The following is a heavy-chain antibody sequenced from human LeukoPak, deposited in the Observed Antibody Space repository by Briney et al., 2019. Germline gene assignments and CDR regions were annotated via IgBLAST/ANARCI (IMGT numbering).Heavy chain of an antibody. V-gene: IGHV1-2*02. CDR3: ARVMGATPGDY. D-gene: IGHD1-26*01. J-gene: IGHJ4*02. Sequence: ASVKVSCKASGYTFTGCYMHWVRQAPGQGLEWMGWINPNSGGTNYAQKFQGRVTMTRDTSISTAYMELSRLRSDDTAVYYCARVMGATPGDYWGQRTLVTVST. CDR1: GYTFTGCY. CDR2: INPNSGGT.